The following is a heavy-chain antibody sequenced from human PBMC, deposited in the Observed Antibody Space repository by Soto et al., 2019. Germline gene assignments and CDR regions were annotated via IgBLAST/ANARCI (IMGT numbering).Heavy chain of an antibody. Sequence: EVQLVESGGGLVQPGGSLRLSCAASGFTVSSNYMSWVRQAPGKGLEWVSVIYSGGSTYYADSVKGRFTISRHNSKNTLYLQMNSPRAEDRAVYYCARVSSGLWFDPWGQGTLGTVSS. CDR1: GFTVSSNY. CDR3: ARVSSGLWFDP. V-gene: IGHV3-53*04. CDR2: IYSGGST. J-gene: IGHJ5*02. D-gene: IGHD6-19*01.